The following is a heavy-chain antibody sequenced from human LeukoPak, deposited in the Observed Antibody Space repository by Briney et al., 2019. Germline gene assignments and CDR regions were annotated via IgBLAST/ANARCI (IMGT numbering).Heavy chain of an antibody. Sequence: GGSLRLSCAASGFTVSSNYMTWVRQAPGKGLEWVSSISSSSSYIYYADSVKGRFTISRDNAKNSLYLQMNSLRAEDTAVYYCARPSGYSYASDAFDIWGQGTMVTVSS. J-gene: IGHJ3*02. CDR1: GFTVSSNY. V-gene: IGHV3-21*01. CDR3: ARPSGYSYASDAFDI. CDR2: ISSSSSYI. D-gene: IGHD5-18*01.